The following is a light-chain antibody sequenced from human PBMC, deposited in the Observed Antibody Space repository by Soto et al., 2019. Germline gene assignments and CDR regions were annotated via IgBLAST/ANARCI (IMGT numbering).Light chain of an antibody. CDR3: SSYATTNTVL. V-gene: IGLV2-14*03. CDR2: DVA. Sequence: QSVLTQPASVSGSPGQTVTISCTGTSADIGAFNYVSWYQLQPTKAPKLLIFDVADRPSGISSRFSGSKSGNTASLTISGLQPEDEAHYYCSSYATTNTVLFGGGTQLTVL. J-gene: IGLJ7*01. CDR1: SADIGAFNY.